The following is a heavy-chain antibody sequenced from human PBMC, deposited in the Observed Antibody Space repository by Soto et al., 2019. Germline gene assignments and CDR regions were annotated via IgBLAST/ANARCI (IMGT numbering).Heavy chain of an antibody. CDR1: GFTFSSYG. Sequence: EVQLLESGGGLVQPGGSLRLSCAASGFTFSSYGMSWVRQAPGMGLEWVSAISGSGGSTYYADSVKGRFTFSRDNSKNPLYLQMNSLRAEDTAVYYCAKGSGSSWYSSWGQGTLVTVSS. D-gene: IGHD6-13*01. CDR2: ISGSGGST. J-gene: IGHJ4*02. V-gene: IGHV3-23*01. CDR3: AKGSGSSWYSS.